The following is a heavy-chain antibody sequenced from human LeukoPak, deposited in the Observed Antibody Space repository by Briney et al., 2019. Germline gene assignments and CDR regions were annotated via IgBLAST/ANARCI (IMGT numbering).Heavy chain of an antibody. CDR3: ARRARYYDSSGYSITYWYFDL. CDR1: GDSISRYY. V-gene: IGHV4-59*01. D-gene: IGHD3-22*01. CDR2: IYGSGST. J-gene: IGHJ2*01. Sequence: SETLSLTCTVSGDSISRYYWSWIRQPPGKGLEWIGYIYGSGSTNYNPSLKSRVTISVDTSKNQFSLKLSSVTAADTAVYCCARRARYYDSSGYSITYWYFDLWGRGTLVTISS.